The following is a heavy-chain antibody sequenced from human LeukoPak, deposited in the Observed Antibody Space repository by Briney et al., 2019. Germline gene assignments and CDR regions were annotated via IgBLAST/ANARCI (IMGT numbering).Heavy chain of an antibody. CDR1: GFDFPSYT. V-gene: IGHV3-23*01. CDR3: ARGPGSNMKTLAF. Sequence: GGSLRLSCVASGFDFPSYTMSWFRQAPGRGLEWVSTLTFIGSNTYYVDSVRGRFAISRDNSANTLFLHMNGLRAEDTAVYYCARGPGSNMKTLAFWGQGTLVTVSS. CDR2: LTFIGSNT. J-gene: IGHJ4*02. D-gene: IGHD3-10*01.